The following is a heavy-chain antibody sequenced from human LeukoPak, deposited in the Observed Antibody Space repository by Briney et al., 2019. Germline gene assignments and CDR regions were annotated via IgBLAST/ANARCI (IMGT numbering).Heavy chain of an antibody. CDR3: AKDVTMIVVVLFDY. D-gene: IGHD3-22*01. V-gene: IGHV3-23*01. J-gene: IGHJ4*02. CDR2: ISGSGGTT. CDR1: GFTFSSYA. Sequence: PGGSLRLSCAASGFTFSSYAMSWVRQAPGKGLEWVSAISGSGGTTYYADSVKGRFTISRDNSKNTLYLQMNSLRAEDTAVYYCAKDVTMIVVVLFDYWGQGTLVTVSS.